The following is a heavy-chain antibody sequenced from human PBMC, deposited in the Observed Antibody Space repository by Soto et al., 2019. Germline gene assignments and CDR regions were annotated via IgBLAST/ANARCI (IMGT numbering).Heavy chain of an antibody. CDR3: AKVGGYCSSTSSYSLGWAFDI. V-gene: IGHV3-23*01. J-gene: IGHJ3*02. D-gene: IGHD2-2*01. Sequence: EVQLLESGGGLVQPGGSLRLSCAASGFTFSSYPMSWVRQAPGKGLEWVSAISGSGTGGSTYYADSVKGRFTISRDNSKSTLYLQMNSLRAEYTAVYYCAKVGGYCSSTSSYSLGWAFDIWGQGTMVTVSS. CDR2: ISGSGTGGST. CDR1: GFTFSSYP.